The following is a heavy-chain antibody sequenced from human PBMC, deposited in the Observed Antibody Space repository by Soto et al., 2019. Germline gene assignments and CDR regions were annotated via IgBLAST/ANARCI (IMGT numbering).Heavy chain of an antibody. J-gene: IGHJ6*02. CDR2: INPNSGGT. CDR3: ARVLAYCGGDCYSDYYYGMDV. V-gene: IGHV1-2*02. D-gene: IGHD2-21*02. CDR1: GYTFTGYY. Sequence: QVQLVQSGAEVKKPGASVKVSCKASGYTFTGYYMHWVRQAPGQGLEWMGWINPNSGGTNYAQKFQGRVTMTRDTSISAAYMELSRLRSDDTAVYYCARVLAYCGGDCYSDYYYGMDVWGQGTTVTVSS.